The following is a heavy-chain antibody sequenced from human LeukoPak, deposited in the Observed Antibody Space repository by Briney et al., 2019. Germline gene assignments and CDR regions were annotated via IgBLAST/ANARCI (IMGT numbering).Heavy chain of an antibody. V-gene: IGHV3-21*01. D-gene: IGHD6-19*01. Sequence: GGSLRLSCAASGFTFSSYSMNWVRQAPGKGLEWVSSISSSSSYIYYADSVKGRFTISRDNAKNSLYLQMDSLRAEDTAVYYCARDRDSSGLFDYWGQGTLVTVSS. CDR1: GFTFSSYS. CDR2: ISSSSSYI. J-gene: IGHJ4*02. CDR3: ARDRDSSGLFDY.